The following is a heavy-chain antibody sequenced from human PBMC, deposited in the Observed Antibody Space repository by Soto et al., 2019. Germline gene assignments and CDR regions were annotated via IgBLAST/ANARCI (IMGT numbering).Heavy chain of an antibody. CDR3: XXXXXXXXXXXXXXXXXXXXDV. CDR2: XXXXSSYI. CDR1: GFTFSSYS. Sequence: EVQLVESGGGLVKPGGSLRLSCAASGFTFSSYSMNWVRQAPGKGLEWVSSXXXXSSYIYYADSVKGRFTISRDNAKXXXXXXXXXXXXXXXXXXXXXXXXXXXXXXXXXXXXXXXXDVWGKGTTVTVSS. J-gene: IGHJ6*04. V-gene: IGHV3-21*01.